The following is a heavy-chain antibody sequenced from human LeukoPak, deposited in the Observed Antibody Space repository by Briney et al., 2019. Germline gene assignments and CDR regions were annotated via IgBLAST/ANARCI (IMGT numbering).Heavy chain of an antibody. Sequence: SETLSLTCTVSGDSITDYYWSWIRPPPGKGLEWVGYISYSGRATYNPSVKSRVTISLATSRTQVCLSLTSVTAADTAVYYCARVSAGGGSEWVDNWGQGTLVTVSS. CDR2: ISYSGRA. CDR1: GDSITDYY. CDR3: ARVSAGGGSEWVDN. V-gene: IGHV4-59*01. J-gene: IGHJ5*02. D-gene: IGHD1-26*01.